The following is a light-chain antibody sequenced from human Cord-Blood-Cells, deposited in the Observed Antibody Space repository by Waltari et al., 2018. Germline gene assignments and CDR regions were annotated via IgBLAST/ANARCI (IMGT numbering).Light chain of an antibody. J-gene: IGKJ2*03. Sequence: DLQITQSPSSLSASVGDRVTITCQASQDISNYLNWYQQKPGKAPKLLIYDASNLEKGVPSRFSGSGSGTDFTFTISSLQPEDIATYYCQQYDNLPYSFGQGTKLEIK. CDR2: DAS. CDR3: QQYDNLPYS. V-gene: IGKV1-33*01. CDR1: QDISNY.